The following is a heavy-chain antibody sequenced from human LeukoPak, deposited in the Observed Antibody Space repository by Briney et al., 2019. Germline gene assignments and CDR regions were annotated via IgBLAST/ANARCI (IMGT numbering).Heavy chain of an antibody. CDR3: ARDRGATTYYYYMDV. CDR1: GYTFTSYG. Sequence: ASVKVSCKASGYTFTSYGISWVRQAPGQGLEWMGWISAYNGNTNYAQKLQGRVTMTTDTSTSTAYMELRSLRSDDTAVYYCARDRGATTYYYYMDVWGKGTTVTVSS. D-gene: IGHD1-26*01. CDR2: ISAYNGNT. V-gene: IGHV1-18*01. J-gene: IGHJ6*03.